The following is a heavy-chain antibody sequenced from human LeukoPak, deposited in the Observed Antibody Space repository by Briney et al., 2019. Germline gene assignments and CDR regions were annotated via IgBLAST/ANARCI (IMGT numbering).Heavy chain of an antibody. D-gene: IGHD2-15*01. CDR1: GYTFTSYA. Sequence: ASVKVSCKASGYTFTSYAMNWVRQAPGQGLEWMGWINTNTGNPTYAQGFTGRFVFSLDTSVSTAYLQISSLKAEDTAVYYCAESPGKYCSGGSCHLGAFDIWGQGTMVTVSS. CDR3: AESPGKYCSGGSCHLGAFDI. CDR2: INTNTGNP. J-gene: IGHJ3*02. V-gene: IGHV7-4-1*02.